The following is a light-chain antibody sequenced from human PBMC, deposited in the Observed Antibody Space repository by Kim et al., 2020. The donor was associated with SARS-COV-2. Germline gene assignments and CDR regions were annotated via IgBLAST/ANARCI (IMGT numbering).Light chain of an antibody. Sequence: EIVLTQSPHTLSLSPGERATLSCWASQSVSSTYLAWYQQKPGQAPRLLIYGASSRATVIPDRFSGSGSGTDFTLTISRLEPEDFAMYYCHQYDTSLRVTFGQGTRLETK. CDR1: QSVSSTY. CDR3: HQYDTSLRVT. CDR2: GAS. J-gene: IGKJ5*01. V-gene: IGKV3-20*01.